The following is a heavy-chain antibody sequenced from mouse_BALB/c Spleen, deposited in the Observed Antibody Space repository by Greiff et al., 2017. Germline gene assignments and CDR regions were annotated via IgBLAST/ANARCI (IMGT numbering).Heavy chain of an antibody. CDR2: IWAGGST. CDR1: GFSLTSYG. CDR3: AREGGYGNYAFDY. Sequence: VKLMESGPGLVAPSQSLSITCTVSGFSLTSYGVHWVRQPPGKGLEWLGVIWAGGSTNYNSALMSRLSISKDNSKSQVFLKMNSLQTDDTAMYYCAREGGYGNYAFDYWGQGTTLTVSS. J-gene: IGHJ2*01. V-gene: IGHV2-9*02. D-gene: IGHD2-10*02.